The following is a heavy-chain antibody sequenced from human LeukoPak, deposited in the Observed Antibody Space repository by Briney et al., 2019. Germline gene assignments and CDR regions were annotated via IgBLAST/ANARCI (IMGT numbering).Heavy chain of an antibody. CDR2: IITILGIA. D-gene: IGHD5-12*01. CDR1: GATFSSYA. J-gene: IGHJ5*02. Sequence: GASVKLSCKASGATFSSYAISWMRQAPGQGLEWRGRIITILGIANYAQKFQGRVTITADKSTRKAYMELSSLGSEDTAVYYCARERYSGYDFQAPHTNWFDPWGQGSLVTVSS. CDR3: ARERYSGYDFQAPHTNWFDP. V-gene: IGHV1-69*04.